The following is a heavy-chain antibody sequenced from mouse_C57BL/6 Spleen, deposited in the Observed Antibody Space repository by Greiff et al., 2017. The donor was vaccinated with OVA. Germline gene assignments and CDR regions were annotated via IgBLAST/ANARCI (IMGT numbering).Heavy chain of an antibody. V-gene: IGHV1-64*01. CDR1: GYTFTSYW. CDR2: IHPNSGST. J-gene: IGHJ4*01. CDR3: ARPLYDYDPYYAMDY. D-gene: IGHD2-4*01. Sequence: VKLQQPGAELVKPGASVKLSCKASGYTFTSYWMHWVKQRPGQGLEWIGMIHPNSGSTNYNEKFKSKATLTVDKSSSTAYMQLSSLTSEDSAVYYCARPLYDYDPYYAMDYWGQGTSVTVSS.